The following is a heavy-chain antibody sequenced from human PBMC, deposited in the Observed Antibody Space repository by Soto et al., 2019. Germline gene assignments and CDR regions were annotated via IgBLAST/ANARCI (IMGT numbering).Heavy chain of an antibody. V-gene: IGHV4-30-4*08. CDR3: ARVSSRMINAFDI. CDR1: GGSISSGDYY. Sequence: PSETLSLTCTVSGGSISSGDYYWSWIRQPPGKGLEWIGYIYYSGSTYYNPSLKSRVTISVDTSKNQISLKLSSVTAADTAVYDCARVSSRMINAFDIWGKGTMVTVSS. J-gene: IGHJ3*02. CDR2: IYYSGST. D-gene: IGHD3-16*01.